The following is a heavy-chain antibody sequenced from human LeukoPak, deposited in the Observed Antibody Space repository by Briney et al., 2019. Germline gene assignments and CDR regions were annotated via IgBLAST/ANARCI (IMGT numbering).Heavy chain of an antibody. CDR2: INPNSGGT. CDR1: GYTFTGYY. Sequence: ASEKVSCKASGYTFTGYYMPWVRQAPGQGLEWMGWINPNSGGTNYAQKFQGRVTMTRDTSISTAYMELSRLRSDDTAVYYCARDCSGGSCYSAFDYWGQGTLVTVSS. CDR3: ARDCSGGSCYSAFDY. D-gene: IGHD2-15*01. V-gene: IGHV1-2*02. J-gene: IGHJ4*02.